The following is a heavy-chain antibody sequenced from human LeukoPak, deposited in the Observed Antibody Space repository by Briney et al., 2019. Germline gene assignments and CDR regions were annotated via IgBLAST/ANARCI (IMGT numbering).Heavy chain of an antibody. CDR1: GFTVSSNY. V-gene: IGHV3-66*01. D-gene: IGHD5-18*01. CDR2: IYSGGTT. J-gene: IGHJ4*02. CDR3: ARVDTAMDLDY. Sequence: GGSLRLSCAASGFTVSSNYMSWVRQAPGKGLEWVSVIYSGGTTYYADSVKGRFTISRDNSKNTLYLQMNSLRAEDTAVYYCARVDTAMDLDYWGQGTLVTVSS.